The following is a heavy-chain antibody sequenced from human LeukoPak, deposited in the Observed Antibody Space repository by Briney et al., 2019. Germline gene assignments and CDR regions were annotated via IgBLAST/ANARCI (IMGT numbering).Heavy chain of an antibody. V-gene: IGHV3-30-3*01. CDR3: ARAGEDVVLGPAPVGGSPHTWFDP. CDR1: GFTFSHYA. D-gene: IGHD2-2*01. CDR2: ISYHGIDK. J-gene: IGHJ5*02. Sequence: GGSLRLSCAASGFTFSHYAMHWVRQAPGKGLEWVAVISYHGIDKYYADSVKGRFTISRDSSKNALYLQMNSLRPEDTAVYYCARAGEDVVLGPAPVGGSPHTWFDPWGQGTLVTVSS.